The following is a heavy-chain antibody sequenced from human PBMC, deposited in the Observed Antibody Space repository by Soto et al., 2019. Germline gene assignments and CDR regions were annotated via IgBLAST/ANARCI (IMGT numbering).Heavy chain of an antibody. CDR3: ARDRGQWELLNYYGMDV. CDR2: ISAYNGNT. Sequence: GASVKVSCKASGYTFISYGISWVRQAPGQGLEWMGWISAYNGNTNYAPKLQGRVTMTTDTSTSTAYMELRSLRSDDTAVYYCARDRGQWELLNYYGMDVWGQGTTVTVSS. D-gene: IGHD1-26*01. J-gene: IGHJ6*02. CDR1: GYTFISYG. V-gene: IGHV1-18*01.